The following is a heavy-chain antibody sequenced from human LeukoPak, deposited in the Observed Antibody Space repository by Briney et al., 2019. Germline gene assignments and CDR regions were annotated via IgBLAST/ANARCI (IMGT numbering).Heavy chain of an antibody. CDR1: GFTFDDYA. Sequence: GRSLRLSCAASGFTFDDYAMHWVRQAPGKGLEWVSGISWNSGSIGYADSVKGRFTISRDNSKNTLYLQMNSLRAEDTAVYYCAKVGYYYDSSGYDNWFDPWGQGTLVTVSS. CDR2: ISWNSGSI. CDR3: AKVGYYYDSSGYDNWFDP. V-gene: IGHV3-9*01. J-gene: IGHJ5*02. D-gene: IGHD3-22*01.